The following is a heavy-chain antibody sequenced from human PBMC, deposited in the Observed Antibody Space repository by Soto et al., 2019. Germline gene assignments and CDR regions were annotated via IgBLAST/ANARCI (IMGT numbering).Heavy chain of an antibody. CDR1: GYTFTGYY. CDR3: ARVQGRRYCSSTSCYKIGFDP. CDR2: INPNSGGT. V-gene: IGHV1-2*02. Sequence: GASVKVSCKASGYTFTGYYMHWVRQAPGQGLEWMGWINPNSGGTNYAQKFQGRVTMTRDTSISTAYMELSRLRSDDTAVYYCARVQGRRYCSSTSCYKIGFDPWGQGTLVTVSS. D-gene: IGHD2-2*02. J-gene: IGHJ5*02.